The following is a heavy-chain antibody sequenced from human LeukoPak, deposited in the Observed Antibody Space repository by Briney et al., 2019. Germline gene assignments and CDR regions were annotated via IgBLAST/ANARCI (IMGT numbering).Heavy chain of an antibody. CDR3: ARDWGYPAWFDP. Sequence: AAVKVSCKASGGTFSSYAISWVRQAPGRGLEWMGGIIPIFGTANYAQKFQGRVTITADKSTSTAYMELSSLRSEDTAVYYCARDWGYPAWFDPWGQGTLVTVSS. V-gene: IGHV1-69*06. J-gene: IGHJ5*02. D-gene: IGHD3-16*01. CDR2: IIPIFGTA. CDR1: GGTFSSYA.